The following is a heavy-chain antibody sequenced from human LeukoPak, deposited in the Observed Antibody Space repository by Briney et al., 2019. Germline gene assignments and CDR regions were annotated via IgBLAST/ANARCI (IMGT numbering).Heavy chain of an antibody. Sequence: PGGSLSLSCAPSGFTFSMYAMSCVRPAPGTGLEWVSTIGTSGSSTYYADTVKGRFNISRDNTKTTLNLQMNSLRAEDTAVYYCAKATPATAAFESWGQGTLLTVSS. D-gene: IGHD6-13*01. CDR2: IGTSGSST. V-gene: IGHV3-23*01. J-gene: IGHJ4*02. CDR1: GFTFSMYA. CDR3: AKATPATAAFES.